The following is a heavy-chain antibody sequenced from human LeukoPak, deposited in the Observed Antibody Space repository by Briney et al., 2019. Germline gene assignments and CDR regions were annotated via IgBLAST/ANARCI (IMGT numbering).Heavy chain of an antibody. Sequence: PSQTLSLTCDISGDSVPSNSVTWNWIRQSPSRGLEWLGRTYYRSKWFNDYAVSVKSRITINPDTSKNQFSLQLNSVTPEDTAVYYCARGVFPAFDIWGQGTMVTVSS. CDR1: GDSVPSNSVT. CDR2: TYYRSKWFN. D-gene: IGHD3-10*01. V-gene: IGHV6-1*01. CDR3: ARGVFPAFDI. J-gene: IGHJ3*02.